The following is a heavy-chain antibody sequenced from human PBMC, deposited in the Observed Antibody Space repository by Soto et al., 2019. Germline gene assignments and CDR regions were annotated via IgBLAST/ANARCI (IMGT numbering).Heavy chain of an antibody. CDR2: IIPIFGPA. Sequence: QVQLVQSGAEVKKPGSSVKVSCKSSGGTFSSHSINWVRQAPGQGLEWMGGIIPIFGPANFAKKFQGRVTITADESTTTAYMELSSLTSEDTAVYYCATGSFTSTGGRIGSHYNAMDVWGQGTTVTVSS. J-gene: IGHJ6*02. D-gene: IGHD1-1*01. CDR1: GGTFSSHS. V-gene: IGHV1-69*01. CDR3: ATGSFTSTGGRIGSHYNAMDV.